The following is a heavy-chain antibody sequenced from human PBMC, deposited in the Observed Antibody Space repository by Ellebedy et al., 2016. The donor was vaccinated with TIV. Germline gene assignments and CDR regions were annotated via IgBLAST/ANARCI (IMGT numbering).Heavy chain of an antibody. Sequence: GGSLRLSCAASGFTFSSYAMHWVRQAPGKGLEWVAVISYDGSNKYYADSVKGRFTISRDNSKNTLYLQMNSLRAEDTAVYYCARDPGYSGSRFDYWGQGTLVTVSS. V-gene: IGHV3-30-3*01. CDR3: ARDPGYSGSRFDY. CDR2: ISYDGSNK. J-gene: IGHJ4*02. D-gene: IGHD1-26*01. CDR1: GFTFSSYA.